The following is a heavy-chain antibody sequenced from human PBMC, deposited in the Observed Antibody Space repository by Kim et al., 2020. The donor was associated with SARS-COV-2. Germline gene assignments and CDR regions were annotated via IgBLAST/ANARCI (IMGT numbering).Heavy chain of an antibody. J-gene: IGHJ4*02. V-gene: IGHV3-15*01. CDR3: TTLEMATIREDY. CDR1: GFTFSNAW. Sequence: GGSLRLSCAASGFTFSNAWMSWVRQAPGKGLEWVGRIKSKTDGGTTDYAAPVKGRFTISRDDSKNTLYLQMNSLKTEDTAVYYCTTLEMATIREDYWGQGTLVTVSS. D-gene: IGHD5-12*01. CDR2: IKSKTDGGTT.